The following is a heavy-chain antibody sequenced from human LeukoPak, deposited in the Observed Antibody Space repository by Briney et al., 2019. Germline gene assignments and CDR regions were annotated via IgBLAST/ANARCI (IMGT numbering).Heavy chain of an antibody. CDR3: ASGSRFYYYYYYYMDV. Sequence: SETLSLTCTVSGGSISSGSYYWGWIRQPAGKGLEWIGRIYTSGSTNYNPSLKSRVTISVDTSKNQFSLKLSSVTAADTAVYYCASGSRFYYYYYYYMDVWGKGTTVTVSS. CDR1: GGSISSGSYY. V-gene: IGHV4-61*02. J-gene: IGHJ6*03. CDR2: IYTSGST. D-gene: IGHD2-15*01.